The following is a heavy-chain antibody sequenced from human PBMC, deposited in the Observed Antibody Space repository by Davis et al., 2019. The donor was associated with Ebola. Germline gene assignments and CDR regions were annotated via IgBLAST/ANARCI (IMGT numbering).Heavy chain of an antibody. D-gene: IGHD1-26*01. J-gene: IGHJ4*02. V-gene: IGHV3-73*01. CDR2: IRSKANSYAT. Sequence: GESLKISCAASGFTFSGSAMHWVRQASGNGLEWVGRIRSKANSYATAYAASVKGRFTISRDDSKNTAYLQMNSLKTEDTAVYYCTSGSGVDYWGQGTLVTISS. CDR1: GFTFSGSA. CDR3: TSGSGVDY.